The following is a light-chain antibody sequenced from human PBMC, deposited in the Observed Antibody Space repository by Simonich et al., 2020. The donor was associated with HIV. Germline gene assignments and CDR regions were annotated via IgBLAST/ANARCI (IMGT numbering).Light chain of an antibody. CDR1: QSVSSY. CDR3: QQYNNWPLF. J-gene: IGKJ2*01. V-gene: IGKV3-15*01. CDR2: GAS. Sequence: EIVLTQSPATLSLSPGERATLSCRASQSVSSYLAWYQQKPAQATRLLIYGASTRASGIPARFSGSGSGTEFTLTISSMQSEDFAVYYCQQYNNWPLFFGQGTKLEIK.